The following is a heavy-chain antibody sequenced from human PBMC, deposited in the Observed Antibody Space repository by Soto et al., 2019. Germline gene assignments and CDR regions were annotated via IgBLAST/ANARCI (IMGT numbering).Heavy chain of an antibody. Sequence: PGGSLRLSCAASGFTFSSYAMSWVRQAPGKGLEWVPAISGSGGSTYYADSVKGRFTISRDNSKSTVYLELNNLSAEDTAVYHCAKNQGVELVPLATVDWFDPWGQGSVVPVSS. CDR2: ISGSGGST. D-gene: IGHD1-26*01. J-gene: IGHJ5*02. V-gene: IGHV3-23*01. CDR1: GFTFSSYA. CDR3: AKNQGVELVPLATVDWFDP.